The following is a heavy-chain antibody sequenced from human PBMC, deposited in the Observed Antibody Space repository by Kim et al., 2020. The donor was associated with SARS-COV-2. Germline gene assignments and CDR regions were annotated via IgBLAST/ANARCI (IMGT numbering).Heavy chain of an antibody. Sequence: SETLSLTCTVSGGSISSGGYYWSWIRQHPGKGLEWIGYIYYSGSTYYNPSLKSRVSISVDTSKNQFSLKLSSVTAADTAVYYCARGEAGGILTGYYWGLVDYWGQGTLVTVSS. J-gene: IGHJ4*02. CDR1: GGSISSGGYY. V-gene: IGHV4-31*03. D-gene: IGHD3-9*01. CDR3: ARGEAGGILTGYYWGLVDY. CDR2: IYYSGST.